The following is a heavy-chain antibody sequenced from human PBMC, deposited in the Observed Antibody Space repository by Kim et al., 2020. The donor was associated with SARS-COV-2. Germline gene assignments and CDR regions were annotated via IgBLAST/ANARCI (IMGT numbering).Heavy chain of an antibody. CDR2: INSDGSST. Sequence: GGSLRLSCAASGFTFSSYWMHWVRQAPGKGLVWVSRINSDGSSTSYADSVKGRFTISRDNAKNTLYLQMNSLRAEDTAVYYCARAPGGDYYDSSGYYGYWGQGTLVTVSS. CDR1: GFTFSSYW. D-gene: IGHD3-22*01. J-gene: IGHJ4*02. CDR3: ARAPGGDYYDSSGYYGY. V-gene: IGHV3-74*01.